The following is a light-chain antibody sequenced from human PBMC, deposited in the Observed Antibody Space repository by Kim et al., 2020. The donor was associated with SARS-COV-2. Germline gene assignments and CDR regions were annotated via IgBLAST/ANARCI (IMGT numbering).Light chain of an antibody. J-gene: IGKJ1*01. CDR1: QSVLYSSNNKSY. CDR2: WAS. V-gene: IGKV4-1*01. CDR3: QQYYSTPWT. Sequence: ATINCKSSQSVLYSSNNKSYLALYQQNPGQPPKLLIYWASTRESGVPDRFSGSGSGTDFTLTISSLQAEDVAVYYCQQYYSTPWTFGQGTKVEIK.